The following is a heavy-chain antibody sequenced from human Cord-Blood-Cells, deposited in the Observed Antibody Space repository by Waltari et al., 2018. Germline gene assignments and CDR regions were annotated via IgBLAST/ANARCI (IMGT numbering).Heavy chain of an antibody. D-gene: IGHD1-1*01. CDR2: IYYSGST. V-gene: IGHV4-59*01. CDR1: GGSISSYY. Sequence: QVQLQESGPGLVKPSETRSLTCTVSGGSISSYYWSWIRQPPGKGLEWIGYIYYSGSTNYNPSLKSRVTISVDTSKNQFSLKLSSVTAADTAVYYCARVTTGTPSYYYGMDVWGQGTTVTVSS. J-gene: IGHJ6*02. CDR3: ARVTTGTPSYYYGMDV.